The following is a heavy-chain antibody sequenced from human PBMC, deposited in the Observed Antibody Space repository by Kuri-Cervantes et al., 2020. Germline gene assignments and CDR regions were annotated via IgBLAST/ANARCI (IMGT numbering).Heavy chain of an antibody. D-gene: IGHD6-6*01. CDR3: ARVSGIAALGYMDV. V-gene: IGHV1-3*01. Sequence: ASVKVSCKASGYTFTTYAIHWVRQAPGQRLEWMGWINAGNGNTKYSQKFQGRVTITRDTSASTAYMELSSLRAEDTAVYYCARVSGIAALGYMDVWGKGTTVTDSS. J-gene: IGHJ6*03. CDR2: INAGNGNT. CDR1: GYTFTTYA.